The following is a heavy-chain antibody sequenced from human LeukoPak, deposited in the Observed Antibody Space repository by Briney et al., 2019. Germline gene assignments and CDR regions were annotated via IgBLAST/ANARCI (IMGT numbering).Heavy chain of an antibody. CDR3: AKAAPYDLVRMDV. J-gene: IGHJ6*04. CDR1: GLTFSSYT. V-gene: IGHV3-23*01. Sequence: PGGSLRLSCSASGLTFSSYTMNWVRQAPGTGLEWVSAISDDGHRTYYADSVKGRFTISRDNSKNTLFLQMRSLRAEDTAIYYCAKAAPYDLVRMDVWGEGTTVTVSS. CDR2: ISDDGHRT. D-gene: IGHD3-3*01.